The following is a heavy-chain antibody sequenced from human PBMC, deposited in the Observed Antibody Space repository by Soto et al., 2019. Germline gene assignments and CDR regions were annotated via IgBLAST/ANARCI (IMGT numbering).Heavy chain of an antibody. CDR3: ARDLDIAAAAYYFDY. CDR1: GFTFSSNS. D-gene: IGHD6-13*01. CDR2: ISSSSSTI. V-gene: IGHV3-48*01. J-gene: IGHJ4*02. Sequence: GGSLRLSCAASGFTFSSNSMNWVRQGPGKGLEWVSYISSSSSTIYYADSVKGRFTISRDNSKNTLFLQMNSLRAEDTAVYYCARDLDIAAAAYYFDYWGQGTLVTVSS.